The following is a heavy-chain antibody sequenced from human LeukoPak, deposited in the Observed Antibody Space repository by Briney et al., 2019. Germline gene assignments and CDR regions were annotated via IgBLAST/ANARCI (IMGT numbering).Heavy chain of an antibody. Sequence: GGSLRLSCAASGFTFSSYWMHWVRQAPGKVLVWVSRINSDGSSTIYADSVKGRFTISRDNAKNTLYLQMNSLRAEDTAVYYCARDYVWGSYRPPGYWGQGTLVTVSS. CDR3: ARDYVWGSYRPPGY. V-gene: IGHV3-74*01. CDR2: INSDGSST. CDR1: GFTFSSYW. J-gene: IGHJ4*02. D-gene: IGHD3-16*01.